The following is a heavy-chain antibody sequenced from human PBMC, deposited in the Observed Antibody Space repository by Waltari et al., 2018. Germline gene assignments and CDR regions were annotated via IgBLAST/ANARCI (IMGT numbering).Heavy chain of an antibody. Sequence: HLQLQESGPGLVKPSETLSLTCSVSGGPIRRSSYYWAWIRQSPGKGLEWIGSIYDNGITYYNPSLQSRVTISLDTSRNQFSLNLVSVTAADAAVYYCARHERQPLVDHWGQGTLVTVSS. J-gene: IGHJ1*01. D-gene: IGHD6-13*01. CDR2: IYDNGIT. CDR1: GGPIRRSSYY. V-gene: IGHV4-39*07. CDR3: ARHERQPLVDH.